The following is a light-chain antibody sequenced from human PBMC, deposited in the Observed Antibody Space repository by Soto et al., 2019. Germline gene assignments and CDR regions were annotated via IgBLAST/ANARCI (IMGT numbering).Light chain of an antibody. Sequence: QSALTQPASVSGSPGLSITISCTGTSSDVGGYNYVSWYQQHPGKAPKLMIYDVSNQPSGVSNRFSGSKSGNTASLTISGLQAEDEADYYCSSYTSSSTLEVFGTGTKVTVL. V-gene: IGLV2-14*01. CDR3: SSYTSSSTLEV. CDR1: SSDVGGYNY. CDR2: DVS. J-gene: IGLJ1*01.